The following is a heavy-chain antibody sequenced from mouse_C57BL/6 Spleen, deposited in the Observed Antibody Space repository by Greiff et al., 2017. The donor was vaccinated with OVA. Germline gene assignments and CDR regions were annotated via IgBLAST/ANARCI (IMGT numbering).Heavy chain of an antibody. CDR3: ARRYGSSPSYFDV. Sequence: VQLQQPGAELVMPGASVKLSCKASGYTFTSYWMHWVKQRPGQGLEWIGEIDPSDSYTNYNQKFKGKSTLTVDKSSSTAYMQLSSLTSEDSAVYYGARRYGSSPSYFDVWGTGTTVTVSS. CDR2: IDPSDSYT. V-gene: IGHV1-69*01. J-gene: IGHJ1*03. D-gene: IGHD1-1*01. CDR1: GYTFTSYW.